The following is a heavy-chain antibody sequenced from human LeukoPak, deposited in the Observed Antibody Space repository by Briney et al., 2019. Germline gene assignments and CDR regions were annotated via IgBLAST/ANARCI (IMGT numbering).Heavy chain of an antibody. CDR3: ASYCGTTSCYASGDY. D-gene: IGHD2-2*01. V-gene: IGHV3-23*01. CDR2: ISGSGGST. J-gene: IGHJ4*02. CDR1: GFTFSSYA. Sequence: GGSLRLSCAASGFTFSSYAMNWVRQAPGKGLEWVSGISGSGGSTFYADSVKGRFTISRDNPKNTVFLQMNSLRAEDTAVYYCASYCGTTSCYASGDYWGQGTLVTVSS.